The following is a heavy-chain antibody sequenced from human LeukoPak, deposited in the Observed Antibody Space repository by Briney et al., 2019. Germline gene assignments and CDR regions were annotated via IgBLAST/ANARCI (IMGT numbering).Heavy chain of an antibody. Sequence: GGSLRLSCAASGFTLSSYSMNWVRQAPGKGLEWVSSISSSSSYIYYAVSVKGRFTISRDNAKNSLYLQINRLRAEDTAGYYCARVPYYYDSSGYYYASYFDYWGQGTLVTVSS. CDR1: GFTLSSYS. J-gene: IGHJ4*02. D-gene: IGHD3-22*01. V-gene: IGHV3-21*01. CDR2: ISSSSSYI. CDR3: ARVPYYYDSSGYYYASYFDY.